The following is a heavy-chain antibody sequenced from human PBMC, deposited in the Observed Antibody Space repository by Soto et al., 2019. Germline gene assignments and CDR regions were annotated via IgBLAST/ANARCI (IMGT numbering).Heavy chain of an antibody. D-gene: IGHD3-3*02. CDR1: GDSITNHY. Sequence: QVQLQASGPGLVKPSETLSLTCTVSGDSITNHYWSWIRQSPGKGLEWIGYIYYTGITNYNPSLKXRXTXXLDTSKNHFSLRLSSVTAADTADYYCARGHFGLDAWGQGTTVTVSS. J-gene: IGHJ6*02. CDR3: ARGHFGLDA. V-gene: IGHV4-59*11. CDR2: IYYTGIT.